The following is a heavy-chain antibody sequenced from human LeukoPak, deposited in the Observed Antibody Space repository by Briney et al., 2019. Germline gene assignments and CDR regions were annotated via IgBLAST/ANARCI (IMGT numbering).Heavy chain of an antibody. Sequence: PGGSLRLSCAASGFTFTTAWMTWVRQTPGKGLEWVGRILSKADGETTDYAAPVKGTFTISRDDSKSLVFLQMNSLKTEDTAVYYCTVHLTASSLGHWGQGTLVTVSS. CDR2: ILSKADGETT. D-gene: IGHD2-21*02. V-gene: IGHV3-15*01. J-gene: IGHJ4*02. CDR1: GFTFTTAW. CDR3: TVHLTASSLGH.